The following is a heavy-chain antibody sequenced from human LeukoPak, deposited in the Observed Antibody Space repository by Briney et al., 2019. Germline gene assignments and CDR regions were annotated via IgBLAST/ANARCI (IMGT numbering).Heavy chain of an antibody. V-gene: IGHV3-11*01. D-gene: IGHD5-18*01. CDR3: AREKSNSYDYDSYYGLDV. CDR2: INARETSK. J-gene: IGHJ6*02. Sequence: GGSLRLSCTASGFTFTKSYMSWVRQAPGKGLEWISYINARETSKYYADSVRGRFTISRDNAKNSLHLQMNSLRAEDTAVYYCAREKSNSYDYDSYYGLDVWGQGTTVIVSS. CDR1: GFTFTKSY.